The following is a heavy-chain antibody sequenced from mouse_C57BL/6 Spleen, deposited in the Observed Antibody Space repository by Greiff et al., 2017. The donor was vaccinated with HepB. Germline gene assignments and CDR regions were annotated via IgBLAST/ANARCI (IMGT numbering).Heavy chain of an antibody. CDR2: IDPSDSYT. CDR3: ARETTVVASRDLNYYAMDY. D-gene: IGHD1-1*01. V-gene: IGHV1-59*01. Sequence: QVQLQQPGAELVRPGTSVKLSCKASGYTFTSYWMHWVKQRPGQGLEWIGVIDPSDSYTNYNQKFKGKATLTVDTSSSTAYMQLSSLTSEDSAVYYCARETTVVASRDLNYYAMDYWGQGTSVTVSS. J-gene: IGHJ4*01. CDR1: GYTFTSYW.